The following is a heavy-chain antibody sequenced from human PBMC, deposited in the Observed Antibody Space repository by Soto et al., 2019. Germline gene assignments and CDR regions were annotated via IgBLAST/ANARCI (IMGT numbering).Heavy chain of an antibody. Sequence: GSLTLSFSDSGFTIRSTGRFWVRQAPGKGLEWVSAISSSGGSTYYADSVKGRFTISRDNSKNTLYLQMNSLRAEDTSVYYCAKNRHYYESSGSAFDIWGQGAMVTVSS. CDR3: AKNRHYYESSGSAFDI. V-gene: IGHV3-23*01. CDR2: ISSSGGST. D-gene: IGHD3-22*01. J-gene: IGHJ3*02. CDR1: GFTIRSTG.